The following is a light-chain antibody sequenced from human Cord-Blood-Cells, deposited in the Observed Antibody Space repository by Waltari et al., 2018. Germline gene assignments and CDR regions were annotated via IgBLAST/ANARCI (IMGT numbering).Light chain of an antibody. CDR1: QGISSD. J-gene: IGKJ1*01. CDR3: QQYYSFPWT. CDR2: AAS. Sequence: VIWMTQSPSLLSASTGAGITISGRMSQGISSDLAWYQQKPGKAPELLIYAASTLQSGVPSRFSGSGSGTDFTLTISCLQSEDFATYYCQQYYSFPWTFGQGTKVEIK. V-gene: IGKV1D-8*01.